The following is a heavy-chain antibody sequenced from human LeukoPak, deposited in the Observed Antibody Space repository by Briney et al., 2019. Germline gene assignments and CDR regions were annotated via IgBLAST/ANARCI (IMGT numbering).Heavy chain of an antibody. J-gene: IGHJ3*02. V-gene: IGHV1-46*01. Sequence: ASLKVSCKASGYTFTSYYMHWVRQAPGQGLEWMGIINPSGGSTSYAQKLQGRVTMTRDTSTSTVYMELSSLRSEDTAVYYCARGHSSGYHAFDIWGQGTMVTVSS. CDR2: INPSGGST. CDR3: ARGHSSGYHAFDI. CDR1: GYTFTSYY. D-gene: IGHD3-22*01.